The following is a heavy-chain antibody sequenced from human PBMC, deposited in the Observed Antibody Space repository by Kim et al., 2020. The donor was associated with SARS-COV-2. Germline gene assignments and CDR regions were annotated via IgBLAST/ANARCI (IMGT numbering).Heavy chain of an antibody. CDR3: ARETGGSGWRNRGWFDP. CDR1: GYTFTSYY. V-gene: IGHV1-46*01. Sequence: ASVKVSCKASGYTFTSYYMHWVRQAPGQGLEWMGIINPSGGSTSYAQKFQGRVTMTRDTSTSTVYMELSSLRSEDTAVYYCARETGGSGWRNRGWFDPWGQGTLVTVSS. CDR2: INPSGGST. D-gene: IGHD6-19*01. J-gene: IGHJ5*02.